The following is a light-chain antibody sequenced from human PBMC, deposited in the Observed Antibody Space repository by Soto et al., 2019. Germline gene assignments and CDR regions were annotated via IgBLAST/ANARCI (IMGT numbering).Light chain of an antibody. V-gene: IGKV1-5*03. CDR1: QSINSW. CDR2: KAS. J-gene: IGKJ1*01. CDR3: QQYNSSPT. Sequence: DIQMTQSPSTLSASVGDRVTITCRASQSINSWLAWYQQKPGKAPKLLIYKASSLESGVPSRFSGSVSRTEFTLTISSLQPDDFATYYCQQYNSSPTFGQGTKVEIE.